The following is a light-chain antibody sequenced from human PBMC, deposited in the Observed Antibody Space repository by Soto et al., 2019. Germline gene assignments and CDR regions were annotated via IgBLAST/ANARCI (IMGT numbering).Light chain of an antibody. J-gene: IGLJ2*01. CDR2: EDI. CDR3: CSYAGSYNLV. Sequence: QSVLTQPRSVSGSPGQSVTISCTGTSSDVGGYAYVSWYQQHPGKAPTLMIYEDIKRPSGVPDRLSGSKSGNTASLTISGLQAEDEADYYCCSYAGSYNLVFGGGTKVTVL. V-gene: IGLV2-11*01. CDR1: SSDVGGYAY.